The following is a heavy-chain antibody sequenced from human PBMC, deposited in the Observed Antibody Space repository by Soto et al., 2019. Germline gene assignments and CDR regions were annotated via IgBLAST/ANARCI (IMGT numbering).Heavy chain of an antibody. V-gene: IGHV1-69*02. CDR3: ARGYCSGGSCYSGYYYYYMDV. CDR1: GGTFSSYT. D-gene: IGHD2-15*01. CDR2: IIPILGIA. J-gene: IGHJ6*03. Sequence: QVQLVQSGAEVQKPGSSVKVSCKASGGTFSSYTISWVRQAPGQGLEWMGRIIPILGIANYAQKFQGRVTITADKSTSTAYMELSSLRSEDTAVYYCARGYCSGGSCYSGYYYYYMDVWGKGTTVTVSS.